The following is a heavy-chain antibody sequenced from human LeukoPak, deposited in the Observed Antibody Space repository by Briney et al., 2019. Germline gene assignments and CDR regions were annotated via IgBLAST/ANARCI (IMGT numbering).Heavy chain of an antibody. CDR2: ISGSGGST. CDR3: AKVGPLLWFGELAVFDY. V-gene: IGHV3-23*01. D-gene: IGHD3-10*01. Sequence: GGSLRLSCAASGFTFSSYAMSWVRQAPGKGLEWVSAISGSGGSTYYADSVKGRFTISRDNSKNTLYLQMNSLRAEDTAVYCCAKVGPLLWFGELAVFDYWGQGTLVTVSS. CDR1: GFTFSSYA. J-gene: IGHJ4*02.